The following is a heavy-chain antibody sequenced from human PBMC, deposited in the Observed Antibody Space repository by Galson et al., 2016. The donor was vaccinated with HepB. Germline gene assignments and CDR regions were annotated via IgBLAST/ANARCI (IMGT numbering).Heavy chain of an antibody. CDR1: GYTFSSYG. D-gene: IGHD3/OR15-3a*01. CDR3: ARDLVADFWTANDNVGGTFNY. CDR2: ISAYNGDT. Sequence: SVKVSCKASGYTFSSYGLSWVRQAPGHGLEWMGWISAYNGDTNYAQSFQGRVTMTTDTSTSTAYMELRNMRSDDTAVYYCARDLVADFWTANDNVGGTFNYWGQGTLVTVSS. V-gene: IGHV1-18*01. J-gene: IGHJ4*02.